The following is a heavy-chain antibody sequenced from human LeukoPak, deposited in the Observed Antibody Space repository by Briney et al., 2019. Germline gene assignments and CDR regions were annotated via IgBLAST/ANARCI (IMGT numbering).Heavy chain of an antibody. Sequence: GGSLRLSCAASGFMFSNYWMSWFRQAPGKGPEWVAIRKQDGSEKYYVDSVKGRFTISRDNAKNSLYLQMNSLRADDTAVYYCAGDEGWTFDIWGQGTKVTVSS. CDR3: AGDEGWTFDI. D-gene: IGHD3/OR15-3a*01. CDR2: RKQDGSEK. V-gene: IGHV3-7*01. CDR1: GFMFSNYW. J-gene: IGHJ3*02.